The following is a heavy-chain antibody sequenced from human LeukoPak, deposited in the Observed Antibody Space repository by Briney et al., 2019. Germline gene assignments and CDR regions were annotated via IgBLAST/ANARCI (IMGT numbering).Heavy chain of an antibody. Sequence: ASVKVSCKASGGTFSSYAICWVRQAPGQGLEWMGGIIPIFGTANYAQKFQGRVTITTDESTSTAYMELSSLRSEDTAVYYCATVKGLRWPFDYWGQGTLVTVSS. J-gene: IGHJ4*02. CDR3: ATVKGLRWPFDY. CDR2: IIPIFGTA. CDR1: GGTFSSYA. D-gene: IGHD4-23*01. V-gene: IGHV1-69*05.